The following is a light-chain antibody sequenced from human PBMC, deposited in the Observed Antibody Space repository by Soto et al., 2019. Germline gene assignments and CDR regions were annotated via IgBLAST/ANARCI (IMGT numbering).Light chain of an antibody. J-gene: IGKJ1*01. V-gene: IGKV3-20*01. Sequence: EIVLTQSPGTLSLSPGERATLSCRASQSVSSSYLAWYQQKPGQAPRLLIYGASSRATGIPDRFSGSGSGTDFTLTISRLEPEDFAVYNCQQYGSSRWTFGQGTKVDIK. CDR3: QQYGSSRWT. CDR1: QSVSSSY. CDR2: GAS.